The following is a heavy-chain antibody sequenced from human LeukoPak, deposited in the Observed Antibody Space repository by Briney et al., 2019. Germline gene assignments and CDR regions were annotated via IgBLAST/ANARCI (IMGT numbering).Heavy chain of an antibody. J-gene: IGHJ6*02. CDR3: ARVGYCSGGSCYPDYYYFYGMDV. Sequence: GGSLRLSCAASGFTFSNAWMSWVRQAPGKGLEWVAVIWYDGSNKYYADSVKGRFTISRDNSRTTLYLQMNSLRAEDTAVYYCARVGYCSGGSCYPDYYYFYGMDVWGQGTTVTVSS. CDR2: IWYDGSNK. D-gene: IGHD2-15*01. CDR1: GFTFSNAW. V-gene: IGHV3-33*08.